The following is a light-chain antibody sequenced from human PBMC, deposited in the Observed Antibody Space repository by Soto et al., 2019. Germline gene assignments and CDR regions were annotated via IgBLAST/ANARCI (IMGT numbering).Light chain of an antibody. CDR3: SSYTSSNTAV. CDR1: SGDVGGYNY. CDR2: DVN. J-gene: IGLJ2*01. Sequence: QSALTQPASVSGSPGQSITISCTGSSGDVGGYNYVSWYQQHPGNAPKLMIYDVNKRPSGVSDRFSGSKSGNTASLTISGLQAEDEADYYCSSYTSSNTAVFSGGTKLTVL. V-gene: IGLV2-14*03.